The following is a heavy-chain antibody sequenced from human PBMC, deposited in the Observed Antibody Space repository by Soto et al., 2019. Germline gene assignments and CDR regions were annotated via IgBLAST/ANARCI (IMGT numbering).Heavy chain of an antibody. CDR2: IYYSGST. V-gene: IGHV4-39*01. CDR3: ARGTMVRGVH. Sequence: ASETLSLTCTVSGGSISSSSYYWGWIRQPPGKGLEWIGSIYYSGSTYYNPSLKSRVTISVDTSKNQFSLKLSSVTAADTAVYYCARGTMVRGVHWGQGTLVTVSS. J-gene: IGHJ4*02. CDR1: GGSISSSSYY. D-gene: IGHD3-10*01.